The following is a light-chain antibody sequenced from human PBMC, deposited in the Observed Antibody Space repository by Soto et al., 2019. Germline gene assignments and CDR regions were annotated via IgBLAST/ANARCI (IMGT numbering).Light chain of an antibody. Sequence: QSVLTQPASVSGAPGQSITISCTATLSDIAAYNYVSWYQQHPGRAPKLLIYHVNTRPSGISNRFPGSKSGDTASLTISGLQAEDEAEYSCFSYSTSSSLYVFGSGTKVTVL. CDR3: FSYSTSSSLYV. V-gene: IGLV2-14*03. CDR2: HVN. CDR1: LSDIAAYNY. J-gene: IGLJ1*01.